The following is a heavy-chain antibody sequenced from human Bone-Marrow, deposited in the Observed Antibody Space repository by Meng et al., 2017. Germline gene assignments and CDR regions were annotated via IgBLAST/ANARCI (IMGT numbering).Heavy chain of an antibody. Sequence: SETLSLTCTVSGGSIRSYYWSWIRQPPGMGLEWIGYIYYSGSTKYNPSLRSRVTISVDTSKNQFSLKLSSVTAADTAVYYCARGSIKWSDAFDIWGQGTMVTVSS. CDR1: GGSIRSYY. CDR2: IYYSGST. D-gene: IGHD2-2*01. V-gene: IGHV4-59*01. J-gene: IGHJ3*02. CDR3: ARGSIKWSDAFDI.